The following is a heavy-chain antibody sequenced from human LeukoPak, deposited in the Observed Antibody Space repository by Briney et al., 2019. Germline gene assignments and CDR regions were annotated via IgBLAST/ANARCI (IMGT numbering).Heavy chain of an antibody. J-gene: IGHJ4*02. CDR2: IIPIFDTT. D-gene: IGHD2-15*01. Sequence: SVKVSCKASGGTFSNYAISWVRQAPGQGLEWMGGIIPIFDTTNYAQKFQGRVTITADKSTSTAYMELSSLRSEDTAVYYCARLGSVGYCSGGSCYPLSPYFDYWGQGTLVTVSS. CDR3: ARLGSVGYCSGGSCYPLSPYFDY. CDR1: GGTFSNYA. V-gene: IGHV1-69*06.